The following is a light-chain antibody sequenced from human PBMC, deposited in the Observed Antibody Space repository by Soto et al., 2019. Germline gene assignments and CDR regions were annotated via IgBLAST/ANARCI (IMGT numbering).Light chain of an antibody. CDR1: SSDVGAYNY. CDR3: SSYTSSSTYYV. CDR2: DVS. J-gene: IGLJ1*01. Sequence: QSALTQPASVSGSPGQSITISCTGTSSDVGAYNYVSWYQHHPGKAPKLMIYDVSNRPSGVSNRFSGSKSGNTASLAISGLQADDEADYYCSSYTSSSTYYVFGTGTKVTVL. V-gene: IGLV2-14*03.